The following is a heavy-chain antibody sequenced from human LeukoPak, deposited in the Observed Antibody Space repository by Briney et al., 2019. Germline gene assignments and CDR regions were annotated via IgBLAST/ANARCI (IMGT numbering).Heavy chain of an antibody. Sequence: TGGSLRLSCAASGFTFSSYAMSWVRQAPGKGLEWVSRIKSDGITITYADSVKGRFTISRDNAKNTLYLQMNSLRAEDTAVYYCLRDLNWSLDQWGQGTLVTVSS. CDR2: IKSDGITI. D-gene: IGHD1-20*01. V-gene: IGHV3-74*01. J-gene: IGHJ4*02. CDR1: GFTFSSYA. CDR3: LRDLNWSLDQ.